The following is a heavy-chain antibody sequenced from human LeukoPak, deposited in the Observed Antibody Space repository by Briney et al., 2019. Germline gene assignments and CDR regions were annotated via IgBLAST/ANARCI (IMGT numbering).Heavy chain of an antibody. CDR2: IYTGGIT. J-gene: IGHJ4*02. CDR3: ARDHAPAGGGLDY. Sequence: GGSLRLSRAASGLTVSSNHMAWVRQAPGKGLEWVSVIYTGGITYYAESVQGRFIITSTTTRNTLYLQINRLRVETTALYYCARDHAPAGGGLDYWGQGTHVTVSS. CDR1: GLTVSSNH. V-gene: IGHV3-53*01. D-gene: IGHD6-13*01.